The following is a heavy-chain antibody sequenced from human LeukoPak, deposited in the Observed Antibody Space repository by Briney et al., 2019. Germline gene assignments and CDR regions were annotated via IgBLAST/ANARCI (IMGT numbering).Heavy chain of an antibody. D-gene: IGHD5-24*01. CDR2: ISNSGAYL. CDR1: GFTFSTYS. J-gene: IGHJ4*02. V-gene: IGHV3-21*01. Sequence: GGSLKLSCAASGFTFSTYSMIWFGQAPGKGLEWFSSISNSGAYLYYADSVKGRFTISRDNAKNSLYLHMNSLRAEDTAVYYCARGIELATIGIDYWGQRTLVTVSS. CDR3: ARGIELATIGIDY.